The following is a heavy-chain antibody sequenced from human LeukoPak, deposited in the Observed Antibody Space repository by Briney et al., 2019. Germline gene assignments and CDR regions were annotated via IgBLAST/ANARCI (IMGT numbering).Heavy chain of an antibody. CDR1: GYSFTSYC. D-gene: IGHD5-12*01. CDR2: IVHNGSNT. J-gene: IGHJ3*02. Sequence: GASTKTSSKGSGYSFTSYCISWGLQMPRENREWMGRIVHNGSNTNYNPSLKSHVTISADTSISTAYLQWSSLKAADTAMYYCAREGIVATMEAFDIWGQGTMVTVSP. CDR3: AREGIVATMEAFDI. V-gene: IGHV5-10-1*01.